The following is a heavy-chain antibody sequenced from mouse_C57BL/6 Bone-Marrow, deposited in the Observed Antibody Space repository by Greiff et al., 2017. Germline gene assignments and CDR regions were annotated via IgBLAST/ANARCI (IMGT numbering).Heavy chain of an antibody. Sequence: VQLKESGAELVRPGASVKLSCTASGFNIKDDYMHWVKQRPEQGLEWIGWIDPENGDTDYASKFQGKATITADTSSNTAYLQLSSLTSKDTAVYYCTTCAYWGQGTLVTVSA. J-gene: IGHJ3*01. CDR3: TTCAY. CDR1: GFNIKDDY. CDR2: IDPENGDT. V-gene: IGHV14-4*01.